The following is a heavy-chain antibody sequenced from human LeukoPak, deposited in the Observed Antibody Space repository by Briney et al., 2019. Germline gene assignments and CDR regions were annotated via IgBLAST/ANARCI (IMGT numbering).Heavy chain of an antibody. CDR1: GGSFSGYY. Sequence: SETLSLTCAVYGGSFSGYYWSWIRQPPGKGLEWIGEINHSGSTNYNPSLKSRVTISVDTSKNQFSLKLSSVTAADTAVYYCARGKWIQLWSVRYWFDPWGQGTLVTVSS. CDR3: ARGKWIQLWSVRYWFDP. V-gene: IGHV4-34*01. CDR2: INHSGST. J-gene: IGHJ5*02. D-gene: IGHD5-18*01.